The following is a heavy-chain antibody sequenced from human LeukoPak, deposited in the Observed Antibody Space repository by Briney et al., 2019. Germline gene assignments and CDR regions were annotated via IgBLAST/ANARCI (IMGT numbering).Heavy chain of an antibody. CDR3: ARGGYGDYNNWFDP. J-gene: IGHJ5*02. V-gene: IGHV3-11*05. Sequence: GGSLRLSCAASGFMFSDYFMSWIRQAPGKELEWISYISSNSKYTKYADSVKGRFTISRDNAKKSLYLQMNSLRAEDTAVYYCARGGYGDYNNWFDPWGQGTLVIVSS. CDR1: GFMFSDYF. D-gene: IGHD4-17*01. CDR2: ISSNSKYT.